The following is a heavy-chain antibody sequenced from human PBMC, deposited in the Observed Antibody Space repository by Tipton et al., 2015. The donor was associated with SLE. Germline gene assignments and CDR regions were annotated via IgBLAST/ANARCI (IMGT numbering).Heavy chain of an antibody. D-gene: IGHD6-13*01. CDR1: GGSISSHY. CDR2: IDDSGNT. J-gene: IGHJ4*02. V-gene: IGHV4-59*11. Sequence: TLSLTCTVSGGSISSHYWSWIRQPPGKGLEWIGYIDDSGNTDYTPSLKSRVTISVDTSKNQFSLKLSSVTAADTAVYYCARDRGQQLAFDYWGQGTLVTVSS. CDR3: ARDRGQQLAFDY.